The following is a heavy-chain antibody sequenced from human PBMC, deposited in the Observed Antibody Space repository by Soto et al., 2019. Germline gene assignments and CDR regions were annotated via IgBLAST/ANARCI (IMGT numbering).Heavy chain of an antibody. CDR2: INPNSGGA. D-gene: IGHD6-19*01. Sequence: ASVKVSCKASGYTFTGYYRHWVRQAPGQGLEWMGWINPNSGGANYAQKFQGRVTMTRDTSISTAYMELSRLRSDDTAVYYCATLVDQNAVDYYYYYGMDVWGQGTTVTVSS. CDR3: ATLVDQNAVDYYYYYGMDV. V-gene: IGHV1-2*02. J-gene: IGHJ6*02. CDR1: GYTFTGYY.